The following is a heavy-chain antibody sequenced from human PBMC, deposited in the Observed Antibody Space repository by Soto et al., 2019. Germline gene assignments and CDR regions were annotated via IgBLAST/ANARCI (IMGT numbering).Heavy chain of an antibody. CDR3: ARDVQDYYGSGSYYNPFDP. J-gene: IGHJ5*02. V-gene: IGHV1-46*01. CDR2: INPSGGST. D-gene: IGHD3-10*01. Sequence: GASVKVSCKASGYTFTSYYMHWVRQPPGQGLAWMGIINPSGGSTSYAQKFQGRVTMTRDTSTSTVYMELSSLRSEDTAVYYCARDVQDYYGSGSYYNPFDPWGQGTLVTVSS. CDR1: GYTFTSYY.